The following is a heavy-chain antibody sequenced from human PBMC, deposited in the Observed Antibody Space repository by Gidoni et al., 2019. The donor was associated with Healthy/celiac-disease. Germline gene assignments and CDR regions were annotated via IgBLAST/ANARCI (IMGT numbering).Heavy chain of an antibody. CDR2: ISAYNCNT. CDR3: ARVYCITGTTCWFDP. V-gene: IGHV1-18*01. CDR1: GYTCTSYG. D-gene: IGHD1-7*01. J-gene: IGHJ5*02. Sequence: QVQLVQSGAEVKKPGASVKVSCKASGYTCTSYGISWVRQAPGQGLEWMGWISAYNCNTNYAQKLQGRVTMTTDTSTSTAYMELRSLRSDDTAVYYCARVYCITGTTCWFDPWGQGTLVTVSS.